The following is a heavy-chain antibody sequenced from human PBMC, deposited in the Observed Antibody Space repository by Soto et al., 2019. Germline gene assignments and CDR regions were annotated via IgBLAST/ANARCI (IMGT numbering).Heavy chain of an antibody. J-gene: IGHJ4*02. V-gene: IGHV1-3*01. D-gene: IGHD3-22*01. CDR2: INAGNGNT. CDR1: GYTFTSYA. Sequence: ASVKVSFKASGYTFTSYAMHWVRQAPGQRLGWMGWINAGNGNTKYSQKFQGRVTITRDTSASTAYMELSSLRSEDTAVYYCARDIPPRRVLYYYDSSGPPSSFDYWGQGTLVTVSS. CDR3: ARDIPPRRVLYYYDSSGPPSSFDY.